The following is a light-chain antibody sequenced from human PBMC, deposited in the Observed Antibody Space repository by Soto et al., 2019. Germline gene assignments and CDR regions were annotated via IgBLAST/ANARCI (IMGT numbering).Light chain of an antibody. V-gene: IGKV3-15*01. J-gene: IGKJ1*01. Sequence: EIVMTQSPATLSVSPGERATLSCRASQSDSSNLAWYQQKPGQAPRLLISGASTRATGFPARFSGSGSGTEFTLTISSLQSEDFAVYYCQQYDNWPNTFGQGTKVEIK. CDR3: QQYDNWPNT. CDR2: GAS. CDR1: QSDSSN.